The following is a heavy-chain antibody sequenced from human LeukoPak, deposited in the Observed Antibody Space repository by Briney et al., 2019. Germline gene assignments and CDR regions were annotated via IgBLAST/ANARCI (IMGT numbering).Heavy chain of an antibody. V-gene: IGHV3-23*01. D-gene: IGHD6-19*01. CDR2: ISGSGDST. CDR1: GFTFSSYA. CDR3: AKGNLQWLMDY. Sequence: GGSLRLSCAASGFTFSSYASSWVRQAPGKGLEWVSAISGSGDSTYYADSVKGRFTISRDNSKNTLYLQMNSLGAEDTAVYYCAKGNLQWLMDYWGQGTLVTVSS. J-gene: IGHJ4*02.